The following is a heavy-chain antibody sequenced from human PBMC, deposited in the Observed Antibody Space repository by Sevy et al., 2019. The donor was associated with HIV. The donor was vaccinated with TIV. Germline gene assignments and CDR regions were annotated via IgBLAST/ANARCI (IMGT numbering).Heavy chain of an antibody. J-gene: IGHJ4*02. CDR3: AKDYDFWRGYYGNLGYFDY. V-gene: IGHV3-30*18. CDR2: ISYDGSTK. CDR1: GFTFSSYG. Sequence: GGSLRLSCAASGFTFSSYGMHWVRQAPGKGLEWVAVISYDGSTKYYADSVKGRFTISRDNSKNTLYLQMNSLRAEDTAVYYCAKDYDFWRGYYGNLGYFDYWGQGTLVTVSS. D-gene: IGHD3-3*01.